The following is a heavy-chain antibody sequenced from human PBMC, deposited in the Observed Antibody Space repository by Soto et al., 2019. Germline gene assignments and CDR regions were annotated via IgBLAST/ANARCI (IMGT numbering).Heavy chain of an antibody. V-gene: IGHV4-39*07. Sequence: SETLCLTCTVSGHTIRSSNYYWGRIRQPQGKGLEWIGSIFYSGFTYYNPSLKSRVTISVDRSKTQFSLKLSSVTAADTAVYYCARVWGGAFDFWGQGTMVT. J-gene: IGHJ3*01. D-gene: IGHD3-10*01. CDR1: GHTIRSSNYY. CDR3: ARVWGGAFDF. CDR2: IFYSGFT.